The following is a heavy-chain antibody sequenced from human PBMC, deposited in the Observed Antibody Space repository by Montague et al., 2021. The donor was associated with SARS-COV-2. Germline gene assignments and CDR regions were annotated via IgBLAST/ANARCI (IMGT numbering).Heavy chain of an antibody. CDR3: ARNYWFYFDY. D-gene: IGHD2-8*02. Sequence: SLRLSCAASGFTIGDTYMTWVRQAPGKGLEWVAKINRDGSRRDYVDSMKGRFTISRDNAKNSLYLQLYSLRAEDTAVYYCARNYWFYFDYWGQGTLVTVSS. J-gene: IGHJ4*02. V-gene: IGHV3-7*01. CDR1: GFTIGDTY. CDR2: INRDGSRR.